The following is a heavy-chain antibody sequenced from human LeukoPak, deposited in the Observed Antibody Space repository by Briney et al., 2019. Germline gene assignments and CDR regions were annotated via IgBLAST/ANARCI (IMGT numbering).Heavy chain of an antibody. D-gene: IGHD3-22*01. V-gene: IGHV3-7*04. J-gene: IGHJ4*02. CDR3: ARDPYDSSWGLCYFDY. Sequence: GGSLRLSCTASGFTFSTYSMNWVRQAPGKGLEWVANIKQDGSDKYYVDSVKGRFTISRDNAKNSLYLQMNSLRAEDTAVYYCARDPYDSSWGLCYFDYWGQGNPVTVSS. CDR2: IKQDGSDK. CDR1: GFTFSTYS.